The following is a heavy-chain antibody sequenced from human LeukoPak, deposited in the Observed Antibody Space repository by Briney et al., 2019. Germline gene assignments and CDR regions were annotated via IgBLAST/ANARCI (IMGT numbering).Heavy chain of an antibody. CDR3: ARDRGYGWGVFDY. Sequence: SVKVSCKASGGTFSSYAISWVRQAPGQGLEWMGGIIPIFGTANYAQKFQGRVTITTDESTSTAYMELSSLRSEDTAVYYCARDRGYGWGVFDYWGPGALVTVSS. D-gene: IGHD5-12*01. V-gene: IGHV1-69*05. CDR1: GGTFSSYA. J-gene: IGHJ4*02. CDR2: IIPIFGTA.